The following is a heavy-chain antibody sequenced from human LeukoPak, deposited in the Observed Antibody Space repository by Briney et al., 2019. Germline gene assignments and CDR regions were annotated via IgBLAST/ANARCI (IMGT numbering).Heavy chain of an antibody. Sequence: GGSLRLSCAASGFTFSSYAMSWVRQAPGKGLELVSGIYGSDEKTVYGDTVKGRFTISRDNSKNTLYLQMNSLRADDTAVYYCAKTQGYYDAWGQGALVTVSS. V-gene: IGHV3-23*01. CDR1: GFTFSSYA. D-gene: IGHD2-15*01. CDR2: IYGSDEKT. CDR3: AKTQGYYDA. J-gene: IGHJ5*02.